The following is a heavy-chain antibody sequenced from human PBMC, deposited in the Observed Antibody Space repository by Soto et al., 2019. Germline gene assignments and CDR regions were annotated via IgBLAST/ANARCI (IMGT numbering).Heavy chain of an antibody. Sequence: ASVKVSCKASGYTFTGYYMHWVRQAPGQGFEWMGRISPKSGGTNYAQKFQGRVTMTWDTSLNTAYMELSSLISEDTAVYYCATYYFGSGSYYRFDTWGQGTLVTVSS. CDR3: ATYYFGSGSYYRFDT. CDR1: GYTFTGYY. CDR2: ISPKSGGT. D-gene: IGHD3-10*01. V-gene: IGHV1-2*02. J-gene: IGHJ4*02.